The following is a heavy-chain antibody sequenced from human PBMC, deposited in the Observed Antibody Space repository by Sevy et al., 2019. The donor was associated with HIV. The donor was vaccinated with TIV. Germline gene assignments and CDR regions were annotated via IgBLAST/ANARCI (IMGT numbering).Heavy chain of an antibody. CDR3: ATSRVHDDLLSGLDH. D-gene: IGHD3-3*01. CDR2: FEPEDNEA. V-gene: IGHV1-24*01. Sequence: ASVKVSCKVSGYSLTEVCIHWVRQAPGKGLEWMGGFEPEDNEAVYAQKVQGRVTMTEDTSTDTAYMELSSLRSDDKAIYYCATSRVHDDLLSGLDHWGQGTLVTVSS. J-gene: IGHJ4*02. CDR1: GYSLTEVC.